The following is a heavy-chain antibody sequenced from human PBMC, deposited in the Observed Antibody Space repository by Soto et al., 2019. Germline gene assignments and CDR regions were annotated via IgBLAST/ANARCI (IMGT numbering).Heavy chain of an antibody. CDR2: IYYSGST. CDR3: TLSHAYSSGWYDVDY. J-gene: IGHJ4*02. D-gene: IGHD6-19*01. V-gene: IGHV4-39*01. CDR1: GGSISSSSYY. Sequence: QLQLQESGPGLVKPSETLSLTCTVSGGSISSSSYYWGWIRQPPGKGLEWIGSIYYSGSTYYNPSLKSRVTISVDTSKNQFSLKLSSVTAADTAVYYCTLSHAYSSGWYDVDYWGQGTLVTVSS.